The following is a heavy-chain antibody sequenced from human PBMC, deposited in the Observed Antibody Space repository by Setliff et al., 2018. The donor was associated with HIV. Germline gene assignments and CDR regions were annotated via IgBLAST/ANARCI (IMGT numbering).Heavy chain of an antibody. Sequence: SETLSLTCAVSGGSISSGGYYWNWIRQHPGKGLEWIGYIYYSGTTYYNPSLKSRVTISVGKSKNQFSLKLNSVTAADTAVYYCARRYGDYKIGDWFFDLWGRGTLVTVSS. CDR1: GGSISSGGYY. J-gene: IGHJ2*01. V-gene: IGHV4-31*11. D-gene: IGHD4-17*01. CDR2: IYYSGTT. CDR3: ARRYGDYKIGDWFFDL.